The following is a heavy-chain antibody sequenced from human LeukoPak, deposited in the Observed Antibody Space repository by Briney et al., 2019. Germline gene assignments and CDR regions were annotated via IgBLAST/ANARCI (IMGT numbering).Heavy chain of an antibody. D-gene: IGHD3-10*01. V-gene: IGHV4-39*01. CDR1: GGSFSGYY. CDR2: IYYSGST. J-gene: IGHJ4*02. Sequence: SETLSLTCAVYGGSFSGYYWGWIRQPPGKGLEWIGSIYYSGSTYYNPSLKSRVTISVDTSKNQFSLKLSSVTAADTAVYYCASFKITMVRGVIGDWGQGTLVTVSS. CDR3: ASFKITMVRGVIGD.